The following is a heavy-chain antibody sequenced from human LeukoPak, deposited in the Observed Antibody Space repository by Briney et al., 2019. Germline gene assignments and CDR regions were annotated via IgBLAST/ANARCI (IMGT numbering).Heavy chain of an antibody. CDR2: IKQDGSEK. V-gene: IGHV3-7*03. Sequence: GGSLRLSCAASGFTFSSYWMSWVRQAPGKGLEWVANIKQDGSEKYYVDSVKGRFTISRDNAKNSLYLQMNSLRAEDTALYYCARGYDDSQLSPFDYWGQGTLVTVSS. CDR1: GFTFSSYW. D-gene: IGHD4-17*01. J-gene: IGHJ4*02. CDR3: ARGYDDSQLSPFDY.